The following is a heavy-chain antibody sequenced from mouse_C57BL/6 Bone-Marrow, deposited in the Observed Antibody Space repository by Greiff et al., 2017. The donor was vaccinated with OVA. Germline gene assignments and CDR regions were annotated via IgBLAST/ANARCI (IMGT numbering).Heavy chain of an antibody. CDR2: INPNNGGT. Sequence: EVQRVESGPELVKPGASVKMSCKASGYTFTDYNMHWVKQSHGKSLEWIGYINPNNGGTSYNQKFKGKATLTVKQSSSTAYMELRSLTSEDSAVYYCARRDGYDYTWFAYWGQGTLVTVSA. J-gene: IGHJ3*01. D-gene: IGHD2-4*01. CDR3: ARRDGYDYTWFAY. CDR1: GYTFTDYN. V-gene: IGHV1-22*01.